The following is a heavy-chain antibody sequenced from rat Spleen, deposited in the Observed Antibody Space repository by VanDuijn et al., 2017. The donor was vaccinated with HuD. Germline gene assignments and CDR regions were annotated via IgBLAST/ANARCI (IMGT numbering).Heavy chain of an antibody. CDR2: ITSGGSNT. V-gene: IGHV5-25*01. J-gene: IGHJ2*01. CDR3: VRHGYTRYYFDY. D-gene: IGHD1-9*01. CDR1: GFTFSSFA. Sequence: EVQLVESGGCLVQPGRSLKLSCAASGFTFSSFAMAWVRQAPKKGLEWVATITSGGSNTYYLDSVKGRFTISRHNAKSTLYLQMDSLRSEDTATYYCVRHGYTRYYFDYWGQGVMVTVSS.